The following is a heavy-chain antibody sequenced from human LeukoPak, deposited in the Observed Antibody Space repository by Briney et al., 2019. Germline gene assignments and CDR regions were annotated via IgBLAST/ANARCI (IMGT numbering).Heavy chain of an antibody. Sequence: SETLSLTCTVSGGSISSAGYNWSWIRQHPEKGLVWFVYIYYSGSNFYNPSLRSRVSISVDTSQNQFSLKLTSVTAADTAVYYCARGPGGEQDYWGQGTLVTVSS. V-gene: IGHV4-31*03. CDR1: GGSISSAGYN. CDR3: ARGPGGEQDY. J-gene: IGHJ4*02. CDR2: IYYSGSN. D-gene: IGHD2-21*01.